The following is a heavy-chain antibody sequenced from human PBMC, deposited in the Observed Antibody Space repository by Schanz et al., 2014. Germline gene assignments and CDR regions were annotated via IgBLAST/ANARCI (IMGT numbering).Heavy chain of an antibody. CDR1: GYTFTTYY. J-gene: IGHJ3*02. D-gene: IGHD5-12*01. CDR3: ARGGGPEDVFDT. CDR2: INPSGGST. Sequence: QVQLLQSGAEVKKPGASMKVSCKASGYTFTTYYMLWVRQAPGQGLEWMGIINPSGGSTRYGQKFQGRITVATDTSTSTVYLELSSLRSDDTAVYYCARGGGPEDVFDTWGQGTMLTVSS. V-gene: IGHV1-46*01.